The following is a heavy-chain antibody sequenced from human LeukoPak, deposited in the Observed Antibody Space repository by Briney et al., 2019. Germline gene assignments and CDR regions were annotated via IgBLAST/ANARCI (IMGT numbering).Heavy chain of an antibody. J-gene: IGHJ3*02. CDR2: ISGDGGST. CDR1: GFTFDDYA. CDR3: AIPATVTTPYDAFDI. D-gene: IGHD4-17*01. Sequence: GGSLRLSCAASGFTFDDYAMHWVRQAPGKGLEWVSLISGDGGSTYYADSVKGRFTISRDNSKNSLYLQMNSLRTEDTALYYCAIPATVTTPYDAFDIWGQGTTVTVSS. V-gene: IGHV3-43*02.